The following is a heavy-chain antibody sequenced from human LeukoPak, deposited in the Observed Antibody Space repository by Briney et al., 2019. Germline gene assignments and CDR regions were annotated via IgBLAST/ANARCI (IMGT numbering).Heavy chain of an antibody. V-gene: IGHV1-58*02. J-gene: IGHJ5*02. D-gene: IGHD3/OR15-3a*01. CDR2: IIVGSGNT. CDR3: ATEGGPGLGENWFDP. CDR1: GFDFTTSV. Sequence: SVKVSCKVSGFDFTTSVMQWVRQARGQRLEWMGEIIVGSGNTKFAQKFQQRVTITRDRATNTVYMELSSLRSEDTAIYYCATEGGPGLGENWFDPWGQGTLVTVSS.